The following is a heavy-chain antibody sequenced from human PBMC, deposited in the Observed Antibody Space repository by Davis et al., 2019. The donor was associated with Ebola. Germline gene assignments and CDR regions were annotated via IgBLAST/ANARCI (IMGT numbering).Heavy chain of an antibody. CDR2: ISSSSSYI. CDR3: ARFYGSGSYYPYYFDY. D-gene: IGHD3-10*01. CDR1: GFTFSSYW. J-gene: IGHJ4*02. Sequence: PGGSLRLSCAASGFTFSSYWMNWVRQAPGKGLEWVSSISSSSSYIYYADSVKGRFTISRDNAKNSLYLQMNSLRAEDTAVYYCARFYGSGSYYPYYFDYWGQGTLVTVSS. V-gene: IGHV3-21*01.